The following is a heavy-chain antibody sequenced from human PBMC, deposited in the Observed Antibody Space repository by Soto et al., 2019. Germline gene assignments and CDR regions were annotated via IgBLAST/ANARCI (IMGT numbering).Heavy chain of an antibody. Sequence: EVQLVESGGGLVKPGGSLRLSCAASGFTFTSYSMNWVRQAPGRGLEWVSSISSNSLYIYYAESVKGRFTISRDNAKKSLFLQMNSLRAEDTAVYYCARDSGCSGGRCYSHVDNWGQGTLVTVSS. CDR2: ISSNSLYI. CDR3: ARDSGCSGGRCYSHVDN. V-gene: IGHV3-21*01. CDR1: GFTFTSYS. D-gene: IGHD2-15*01. J-gene: IGHJ4*02.